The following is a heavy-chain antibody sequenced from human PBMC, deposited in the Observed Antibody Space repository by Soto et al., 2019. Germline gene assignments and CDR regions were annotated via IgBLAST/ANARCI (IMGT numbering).Heavy chain of an antibody. J-gene: IGHJ4*02. Sequence: SETLSLTCTVSGGSISSYYWSWIRQPPGKGLEWIGYVANSGTTNYNPSLKSRVTLSLDTSNNQFSLKLASVTAADTAVYYCAMAGNYRYFDSWGQGVLVTVSS. CDR3: AMAGNYRYFDS. CDR2: VANSGTT. D-gene: IGHD1-7*01. V-gene: IGHV4-59*01. CDR1: GGSISSYY.